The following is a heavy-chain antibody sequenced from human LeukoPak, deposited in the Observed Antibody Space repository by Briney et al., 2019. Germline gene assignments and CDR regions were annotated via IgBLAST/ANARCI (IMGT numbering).Heavy chain of an antibody. J-gene: IGHJ4*02. CDR2: IYYNGNT. CDR1: GGSISSYC. Sequence: PSETLSLTCTVSGGSISSYCWSWIRQPPGKGLEGIGYIYYNGNTNYNPSLKSRVTISVDTSKNQFSLKLSSVTAADTALYYCARAYYYDSNAPYYFDYWGQGTLVTASS. CDR3: ARAYYYDSNAPYYFDY. D-gene: IGHD3-22*01. V-gene: IGHV4-59*08.